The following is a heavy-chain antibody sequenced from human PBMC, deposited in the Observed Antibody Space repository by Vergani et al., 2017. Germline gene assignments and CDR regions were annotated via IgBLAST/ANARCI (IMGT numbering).Heavy chain of an antibody. D-gene: IGHD1-1*01. CDR1: GFTFSSHG. CDR2: IWYDGSNK. V-gene: IGHV3-33*01. J-gene: IGHJ5*01. CDR3: ARWGNEKRLDS. Sequence: QVQLVESEGGVVQPGRSLTLSCVASGFTFSSHGMHWVRQAPGKGLEWVAVIWYDGSNKYYGDSVKGRFTISRDNSKNTLYLQMNSLRVEDTAVYYCARWGNEKRLDSWGQGTLVIVSS.